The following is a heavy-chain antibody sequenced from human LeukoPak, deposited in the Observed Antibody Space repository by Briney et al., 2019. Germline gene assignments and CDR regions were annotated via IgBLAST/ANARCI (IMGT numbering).Heavy chain of an antibody. Sequence: GGSLRLSCAASGFTFSSYWMSWVRQAPGKGLEWVANIKQDGSEKYYVDSVKGRFTISRDNAKNSLYLQMNSLRAEDTAVYYCASPRRPDSSGFYDASDIWGQGTMVTVSS. CDR3: ASPRRPDSSGFYDASDI. CDR1: GFTFSSYW. CDR2: IKQDGSEK. D-gene: IGHD3-22*01. J-gene: IGHJ3*02. V-gene: IGHV3-7*01.